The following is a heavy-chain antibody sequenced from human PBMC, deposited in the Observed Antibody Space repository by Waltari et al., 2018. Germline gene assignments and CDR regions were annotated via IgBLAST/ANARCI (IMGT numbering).Heavy chain of an antibody. J-gene: IGHJ4*02. V-gene: IGHV3-74*01. CDR1: GFTFSSYW. Sequence: EVQLVESGGGLVQPGGSLRLSCAASGFTFSSYWLHWVRQAPGKGLVWGSRLKGGGISTTYSDSVGDAESVKGRFTISRDNAKNTLYLQMDSLRAEDTAVYFCARDPGVTAIHFDYWGQGTLVTVSS. D-gene: IGHD2-21*02. CDR2: LKGGGIST. CDR3: ARDPGVTAIHFDY.